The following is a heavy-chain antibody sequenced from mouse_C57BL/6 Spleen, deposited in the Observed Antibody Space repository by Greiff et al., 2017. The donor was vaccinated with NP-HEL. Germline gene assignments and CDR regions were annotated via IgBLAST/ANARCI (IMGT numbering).Heavy chain of an antibody. J-gene: IGHJ2*01. D-gene: IGHD2-1*01. CDR2: IDPEDGET. CDR1: GFNIKDYY. V-gene: IGHV14-2*01. CDR3: DSNYDYFDY. Sequence: VQLQQSGAELVKPGASVKLSCTASGFNIKDYYMHWVKQRTEQGLEWIGRIDPEDGETKYASKFQGKATITADTSSNTAYLQLSSLTSEDTAVYCCDSNYDYFDYWGQGTTLTVSS.